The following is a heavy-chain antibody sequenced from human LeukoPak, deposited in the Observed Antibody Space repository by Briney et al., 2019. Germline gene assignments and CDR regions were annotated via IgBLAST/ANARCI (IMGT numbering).Heavy chain of an antibody. Sequence: SETLSLTCTVSGASISTSYWSWIRQSPGKGLEWIGYIYYSGNTNYNPSLKSRVTISGDTSRNQFSLKLSSVTAADTAVYYCARDRSPYYDILTGTGDAFDIWGQGTMVTVSS. D-gene: IGHD3-9*01. J-gene: IGHJ3*02. CDR2: IYYSGNT. CDR1: GASISTSY. V-gene: IGHV4-59*01. CDR3: ARDRSPYYDILTGTGDAFDI.